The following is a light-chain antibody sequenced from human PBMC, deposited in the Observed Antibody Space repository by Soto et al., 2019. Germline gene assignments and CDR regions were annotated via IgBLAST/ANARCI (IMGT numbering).Light chain of an antibody. Sequence: EMVLKQSPPTLSFSPGGTATISCRPAQSVKTFSVWYQQRPGQAPRLLIHDASHRAAGIPARFSGSGFGTDFTLTISSLEPEDAAVYYCQQRSNWPPITFGQGPRLEIK. CDR1: QSVKTF. CDR2: DAS. CDR3: QQRSNWPPIT. V-gene: IGKV3-11*01. J-gene: IGKJ5*01.